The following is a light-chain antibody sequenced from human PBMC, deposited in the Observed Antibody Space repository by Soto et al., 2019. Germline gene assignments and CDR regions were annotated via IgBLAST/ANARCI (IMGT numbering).Light chain of an antibody. Sequence: IHLTQSPSSLSASVGDRVTITCRASQDIHSYLAWYQQKPGKAPNLLIYSATTFHSGVPSRFSGSGSGTGFTLTISSLQSEDSATYYCQNLHSYPLTFGGGTKVEI. CDR3: QNLHSYPLT. CDR1: QDIHSY. CDR2: SAT. J-gene: IGKJ4*01. V-gene: IGKV1-9*01.